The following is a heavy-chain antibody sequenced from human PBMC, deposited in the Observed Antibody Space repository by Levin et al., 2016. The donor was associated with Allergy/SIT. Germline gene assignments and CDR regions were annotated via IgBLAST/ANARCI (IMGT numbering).Heavy chain of an antibody. J-gene: IGHJ3*02. Sequence: WIRQPPGKGLEWIGYIHYRGSTNYNPSLKSRVTISVDTSKKQFSLKLNSVTAADTAVYYCAREGAVTLAPTGLEVDAFDIWGQGTMVTVSS. CDR2: IHYRGST. V-gene: IGHV4-59*01. D-gene: IGHD6-13*01. CDR3: AREGAVTLAPTGLEVDAFDI.